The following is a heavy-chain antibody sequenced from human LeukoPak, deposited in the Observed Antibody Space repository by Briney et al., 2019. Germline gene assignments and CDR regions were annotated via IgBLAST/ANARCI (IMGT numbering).Heavy chain of an antibody. V-gene: IGHV3-7*01. CDR3: ARSGIVATTEGDY. CDR2: IKQDGSEK. Sequence: GGSLRLSCAASGFTFSSYWMSWVRQAPGKGLEWVANIKQDGSEKYYVDSVKGRFTISRDNAKNSLYLQMNSLRAEDTAVYYCARSGIVATTEGDYWGQGTLVTVSS. CDR1: GFTFSSYW. J-gene: IGHJ4*02. D-gene: IGHD5-12*01.